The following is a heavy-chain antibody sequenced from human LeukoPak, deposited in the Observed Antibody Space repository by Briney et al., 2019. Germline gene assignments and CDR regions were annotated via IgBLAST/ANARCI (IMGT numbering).Heavy chain of an antibody. D-gene: IGHD3-10*02. CDR2: ISAYNGNT. Sequence: ASVKVSCKASRSTCTSYGISWVRQAPGQGLEWMGWISAYNGNTNYAQKLQGRGTMTTDTSTSTAYMGLRSLRSDDTAVYYCARRKGYVPDYYFDYWGQGTLVTVFS. V-gene: IGHV1-18*01. CDR1: RSTCTSYG. CDR3: ARRKGYVPDYYFDY. J-gene: IGHJ4*02.